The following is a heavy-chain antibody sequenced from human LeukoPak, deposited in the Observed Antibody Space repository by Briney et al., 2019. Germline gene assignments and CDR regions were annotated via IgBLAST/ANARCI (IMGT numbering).Heavy chain of an antibody. V-gene: IGHV4-59*12. J-gene: IGHJ1*01. CDR2: IYYSGST. CDR1: GGSISSYY. CDR3: ARESSSSWIPLRRGYFQH. D-gene: IGHD6-13*01. Sequence: PSETLSLTCTVSGGSISSYYWSWIRQPPGKGLEWIGYIYYSGSTNYNPSLKSRVTISVDTSKNQFSLKLSSVTAADTAVYYCARESSSSWIPLRRGYFQHWGQGTLVTVSS.